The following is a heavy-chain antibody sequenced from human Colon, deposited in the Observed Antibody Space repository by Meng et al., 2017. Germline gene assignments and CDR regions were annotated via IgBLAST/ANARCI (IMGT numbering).Heavy chain of an antibody. CDR1: GFTFSDYY. Sequence: QVQRVGSGGGLVKPGGSLRLSVAASGFTFSDYYTSWIRQAPGKGLEWVSYIDSDSTTYYADSVKGRFTISRDNAKKSLYVQMSSLRVEDTAVYYCASGKSGFDYWGQGALVTVSS. CDR3: ASGKSGFDY. D-gene: IGHD2-8*02. CDR2: IDSDSTT. J-gene: IGHJ4*02. V-gene: IGHV3-11*01.